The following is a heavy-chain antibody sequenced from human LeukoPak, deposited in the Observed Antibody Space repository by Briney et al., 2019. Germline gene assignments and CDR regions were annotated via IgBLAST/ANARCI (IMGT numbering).Heavy chain of an antibody. CDR2: ISSSGSTI. Sequence: GGSLRLSCAASGFTFSSYEMNWVRQAPGKGLEWVSYISSSGSTIYYADSVKGRFTISRDNAKNSLYLQMNSLRDEDTAVYYCARDTTHYYGSGSYFTLDYWGQGTLVTVSS. CDR3: ARDTTHYYGSGSYFTLDY. D-gene: IGHD3-10*01. J-gene: IGHJ4*02. V-gene: IGHV3-48*03. CDR1: GFTFSSYE.